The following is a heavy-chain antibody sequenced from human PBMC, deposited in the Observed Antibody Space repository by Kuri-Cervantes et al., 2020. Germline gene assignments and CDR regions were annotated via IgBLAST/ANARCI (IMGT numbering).Heavy chain of an antibody. D-gene: IGHD4-17*01. CDR1: GGSFSDYY. CDR2: IYSGGST. V-gene: IGHV3-53*01. J-gene: IGHJ2*01. Sequence: ETLSLTCAVYGGSFSDYYWSWIRQAPGKGLEWVSVIYSGGSTYYADSVKGRFTISRDNSKNTLYLQMNSLRAEDTAVYYCARGGWDSKPPRRLRFRYFDLWGRGTLVTVSS. CDR3: ARGGWDSKPPRRLRFRYFDL.